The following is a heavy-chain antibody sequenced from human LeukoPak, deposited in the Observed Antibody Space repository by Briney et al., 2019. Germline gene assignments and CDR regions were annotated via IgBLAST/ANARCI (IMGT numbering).Heavy chain of an antibody. CDR2: IYTSGST. Sequence: SQTLSLTCTVSGGSISSGSYYWSWIRQPAGKGLEWIGRIYTSGSTNYNPSLKSRVTMSVDTSKNQFSLKLSSVTAADTAVYYCAREWYSSSWYGSEYNWFDPWGQGTLVTVSS. D-gene: IGHD6-13*01. CDR3: AREWYSSSWYGSEYNWFDP. CDR1: GGSISSGSYY. J-gene: IGHJ5*02. V-gene: IGHV4-61*02.